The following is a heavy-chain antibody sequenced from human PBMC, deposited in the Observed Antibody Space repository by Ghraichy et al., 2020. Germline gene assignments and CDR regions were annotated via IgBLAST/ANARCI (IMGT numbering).Heavy chain of an antibody. Sequence: GGSLRLSCVASGFIFSSYSMNWVRQAPGKGLEWVSSISSGSSSIYYADSVKGRFTISRDNAKNSVYLQMNSLRAEDTAVYYCARDREPDITRGYFDYWGQGTLVTVSS. CDR3: ARDREPDITRGYFDY. D-gene: IGHD3-10*01. CDR1: GFIFSSYS. CDR2: ISSGSSSI. J-gene: IGHJ4*02. V-gene: IGHV3-21*01.